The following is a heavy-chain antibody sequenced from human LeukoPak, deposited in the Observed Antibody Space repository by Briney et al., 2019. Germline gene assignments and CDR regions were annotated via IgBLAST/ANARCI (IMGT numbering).Heavy chain of an antibody. V-gene: IGHV3-23*01. CDR3: AKGAVESLDYFFYMEV. J-gene: IGHJ6*03. D-gene: IGHD1-1*01. CDR2: IRGSGGST. Sequence: GGSLRLSCTASGSTFNSYAMNWVRQAPGKGLEWVSTIRGSGGSTYTADSVKGRFIISRDNSKNMLYIQMNSLRAEDTAVYYCAKGAVESLDYFFYMEVWGKGTTVTVSS. CDR1: GSTFNSYA.